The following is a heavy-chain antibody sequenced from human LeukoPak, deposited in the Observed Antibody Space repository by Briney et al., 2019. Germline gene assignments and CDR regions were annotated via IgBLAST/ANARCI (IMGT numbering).Heavy chain of an antibody. CDR3: AKRRDYCSSTSCYVLGAFDI. J-gene: IGHJ3*02. CDR1: GFTFSSYG. Sequence: GGSLRLSCAVSGFTFSSYGMSWVRQAPGKGLEWVSAISGSGGSTYYADSVKGRFTISRDNSKNTLYLQMNSLRAEDTAVYYCAKRRDYCSSTSCYVLGAFDIWGQGTMVTVSS. CDR2: ISGSGGST. D-gene: IGHD2-2*01. V-gene: IGHV3-23*01.